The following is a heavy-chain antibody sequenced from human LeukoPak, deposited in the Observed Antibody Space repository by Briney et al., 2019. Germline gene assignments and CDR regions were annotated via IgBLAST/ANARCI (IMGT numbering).Heavy chain of an antibody. Sequence: SETLSLTCTVSGALISSRSSSWGWIRQPPGKGLEWIGTISKSGITYDDPSLRSRVTISVDTSSNQFSLKLSSVSAADTAVYYCAGLFTLAGDHYFDYWGQGTLVTVSS. V-gene: IGHV4-39*07. CDR1: GALISSRSSS. CDR3: AGLFTLAGDHYFDY. CDR2: ISKSGIT. J-gene: IGHJ4*02.